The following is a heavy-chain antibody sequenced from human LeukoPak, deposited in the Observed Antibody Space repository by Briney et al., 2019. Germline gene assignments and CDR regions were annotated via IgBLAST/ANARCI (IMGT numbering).Heavy chain of an antibody. CDR1: GYTFTSYD. CDR2: MNPNSGNI. V-gene: IGHV1-8*03. J-gene: IGHJ5*02. Sequence: ASVKVSCKASGYTFTSYDINWVRQATGQGLEWMGWMNPNSGNIGYALKFQGRVTITRNTSISTAYMELSSLRSEDTAVYYCARGKGDWNYEEDWFDPWGQGTLVTVSS. D-gene: IGHD1-7*01. CDR3: ARGKGDWNYEEDWFDP.